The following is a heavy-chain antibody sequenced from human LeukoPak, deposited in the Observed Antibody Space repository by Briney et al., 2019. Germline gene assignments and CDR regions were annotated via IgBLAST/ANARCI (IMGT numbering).Heavy chain of an antibody. CDR2: ISSSGSYI. CDR1: GFTFSSYS. D-gene: IGHD6-6*01. V-gene: IGHV3-21*01. CDR3: AKGVIAARGFFDY. Sequence: GGSLRLSCAASGFTFSSYSMNWVRQAPGKGLEWVSSISSSGSYIYYADSVKGRFTISRDNAKNSLYLQMNSLRAEDTAVYYCAKGVIAARGFFDYWGQGTLVTVSS. J-gene: IGHJ4*02.